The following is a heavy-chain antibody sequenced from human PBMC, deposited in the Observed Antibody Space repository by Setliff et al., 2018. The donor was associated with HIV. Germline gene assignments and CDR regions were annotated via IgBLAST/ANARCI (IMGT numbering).Heavy chain of an antibody. D-gene: IGHD4-17*01. CDR2: IYTSGST. CDR1: GGSISSGSYF. V-gene: IGHV4-61*02. CDR3: ARAAAGNTGPFDL. Sequence: LSLTCTVSGGSISSGSYFWTWTRQPAGKGLEWIGRIYTSGSTNYNPSLKSRVTMSVDTSKNQFSLKLTSVTASDTAVYYCARAAAGNTGPFDLWGQGSPVTVSS. J-gene: IGHJ4*02.